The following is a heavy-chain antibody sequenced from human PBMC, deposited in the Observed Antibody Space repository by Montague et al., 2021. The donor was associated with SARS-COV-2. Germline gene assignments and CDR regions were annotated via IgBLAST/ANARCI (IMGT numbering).Heavy chain of an antibody. V-gene: IGHV4-59*01. CDR2: IHYSGST. Sequence: SETLSLTCSVSGGSLSSFYWSWIRQPPGKGLEYIGYIHYSGSTNFSPSLNSRVSISLDTSKNQFSLNLRSVTTADTAVYYCARVGELDVFSGYYYGLDVWGQGTTVTVSS. CDR3: ARVGELDVFSGYYYGLDV. CDR1: GGSLSSFY. D-gene: IGHD1-26*01. J-gene: IGHJ6*02.